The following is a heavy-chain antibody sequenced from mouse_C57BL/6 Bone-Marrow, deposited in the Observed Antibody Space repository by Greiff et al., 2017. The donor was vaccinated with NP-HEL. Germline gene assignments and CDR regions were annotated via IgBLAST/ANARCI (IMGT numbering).Heavy chain of an antibody. J-gene: IGHJ4*01. CDR3: ANRGYYDYDDAMDY. CDR1: GYTFTSYW. CDR2: IYPSDSET. D-gene: IGHD2-4*01. Sequence: QVQLKQPGAELVRPGSSVKLSCKASGYTFTSYWMDWVKQRPGQGLEWIGNIYPSDSETHYNQKFKDKATLTVDKSSSTAYMQLSSLTSEDSAVYYCANRGYYDYDDAMDYWGQGTSVTVSS. V-gene: IGHV1-61*01.